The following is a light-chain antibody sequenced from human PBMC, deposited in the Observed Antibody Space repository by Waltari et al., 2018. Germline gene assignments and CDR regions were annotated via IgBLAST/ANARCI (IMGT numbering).Light chain of an antibody. Sequence: TLSASVGDRVTVTCRASQNISIWLAWYQQKPGKAHKLLIYRASSLESGVPSRFSGGGPGTEFTLTISSLQPDDFAIYYCQQYNNYPWTFGQGTKVEI. J-gene: IGKJ1*01. CDR1: QNISIW. CDR2: RAS. CDR3: QQYNNYPWT. V-gene: IGKV1-5*03.